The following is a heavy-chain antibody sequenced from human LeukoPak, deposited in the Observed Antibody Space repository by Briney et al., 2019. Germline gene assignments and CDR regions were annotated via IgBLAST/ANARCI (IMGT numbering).Heavy chain of an antibody. CDR1: GFSFDIYG. J-gene: IGHJ6*02. CDR3: AIVRDDYHYAMDV. CDR2: ITGSGGRT. Sequence: GGSLRLSCAGSGFSFDIYGMHWVRQAPGKGLEWVSAITGSGGRTEYADSVKGRFTIFRDNSKNSLYLQMNRLRTEDTALYYCAIVRDDYHYAMDVWGQGTTVTVSS. V-gene: IGHV3-43*02. D-gene: IGHD5-24*01.